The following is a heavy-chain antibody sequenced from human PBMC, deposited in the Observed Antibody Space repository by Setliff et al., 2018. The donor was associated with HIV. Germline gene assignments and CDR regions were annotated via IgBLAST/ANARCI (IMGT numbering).Heavy chain of an antibody. CDR2: INSDGTST. V-gene: IGHV3-74*03. D-gene: IGHD3-22*01. CDR3: ARDLSYDYDRSSDTFDH. J-gene: IGHJ4*02. Sequence: GGSLRLSCAASGFTFSPYWMHWVRQAPGKGLVWVSRINSDGTSTTYADSVKGRFTISRDNAKNTLYLQMNSLRAEDTAVYYCARDLSYDYDRSSDTFDHWGQGTLVTVSS. CDR1: GFTFSPYW.